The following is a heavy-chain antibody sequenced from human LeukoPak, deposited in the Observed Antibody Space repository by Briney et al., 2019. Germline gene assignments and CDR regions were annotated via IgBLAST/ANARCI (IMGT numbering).Heavy chain of an antibody. J-gene: IGHJ6*04. V-gene: IGHV4-34*01. Sequence: SETLSLTCAVNGGSFSGYYWSWIRQPPGKGLEWIGEINHSGSTNYNPSLKSRVTISVDTSKNQFSLKLSSVTAADTAVYYCARVYSSGYYGMDVWGKGTTVTVSS. CDR2: INHSGST. CDR3: ARVYSSGYYGMDV. CDR1: GGSFSGYY. D-gene: IGHD6-19*01.